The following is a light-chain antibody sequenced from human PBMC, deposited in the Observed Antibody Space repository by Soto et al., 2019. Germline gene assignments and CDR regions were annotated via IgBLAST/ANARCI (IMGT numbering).Light chain of an antibody. CDR2: DIS. V-gene: IGLV2-14*03. J-gene: IGLJ2*01. CDR3: SSYTITTTII. Sequence: QSALTQPASVSGSLGQSITISCTGTSSDIGGYDYVSWYQQRPDNAPKLIIFDISDRPSGVSTRFSGSKSGNTASLTISGLQADHEADFFRSSYTITTTIIFGGGTKLTVL. CDR1: SSDIGGYDY.